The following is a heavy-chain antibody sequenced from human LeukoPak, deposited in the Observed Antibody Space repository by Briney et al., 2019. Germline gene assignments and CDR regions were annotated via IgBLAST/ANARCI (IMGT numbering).Heavy chain of an antibody. CDR2: ISWNSGSI. CDR1: GFTFDDYA. V-gene: IGHV3-9*01. CDR3: AKEVVGATTRRYYYYYGMDV. D-gene: IGHD1-26*01. J-gene: IGHJ6*02. Sequence: GRSLRLSCAASGFTFDDYAMHWVRQAPGKGLEWVSGISWNSGSIGYADSVKGRFTISRDNAKNSLYLQMNSLRAEDTALYYCAKEVVGATTRRYYYYYGMDVWGQGTTVTVSS.